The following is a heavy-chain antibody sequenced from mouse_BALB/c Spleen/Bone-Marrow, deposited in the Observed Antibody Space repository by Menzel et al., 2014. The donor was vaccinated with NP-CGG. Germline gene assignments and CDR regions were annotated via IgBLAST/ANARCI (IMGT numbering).Heavy chain of an antibody. Sequence: EVELMSSGGGLVQPGGSLQLSCAASVFVFSRNLGSRVRQPSGKGLKRIGEINPDSSTINYTQSLKDKFIISRENAKNTLYLQMSKVRYEDAVLYYCTRLGYYGYFDYWGQGTSLTVSS. CDR1: VFVFSRNL. V-gene: IGHV4-1*02. D-gene: IGHD1-1*02. J-gene: IGHJ2*02. CDR3: TRLGYYGYFDY. CDR2: INPDSSTI.